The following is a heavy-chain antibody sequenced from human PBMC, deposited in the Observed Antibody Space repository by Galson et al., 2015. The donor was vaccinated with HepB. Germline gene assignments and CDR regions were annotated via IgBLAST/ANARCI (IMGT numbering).Heavy chain of an antibody. CDR2: IIPILGIA. Sequence: SVKVSCKASGGTFSSYAISWVRQAPGQGLEWMGRIIPILGIANYAQKFQGRVTITADKSTSTAYMELSSLRSEDTAVYYCARGYYDSSGYYYWGQGTLVTVSS. V-gene: IGHV1-69*04. CDR3: ARGYYDSSGYYY. J-gene: IGHJ4*02. CDR1: GGTFSSYA. D-gene: IGHD3-22*01.